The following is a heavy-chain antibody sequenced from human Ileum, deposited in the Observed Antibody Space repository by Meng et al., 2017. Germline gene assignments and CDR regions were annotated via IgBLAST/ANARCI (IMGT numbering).Heavy chain of an antibody. J-gene: IGHJ4*02. D-gene: IGHD6-13*01. CDR3: ASLGPRTAAGRVYYFDY. CDR2: IYHSGST. Sequence: RDSGPGLLTPSGTPSLNSAVSVSSISSSNWWSCDRQPPGKVREWIGEIYHSGSTNYNPSLKSRVTISVDKSKNQFSLKLSSVTAADTAVYYCASLGPRTAAGRVYYFDYWGQGTLVTVSS. V-gene: IGHV4-4*02. CDR1: VSSISSSNW.